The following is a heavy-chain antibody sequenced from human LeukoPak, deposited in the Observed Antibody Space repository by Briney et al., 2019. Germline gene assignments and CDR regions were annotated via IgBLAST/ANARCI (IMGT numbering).Heavy chain of an antibody. CDR2: ISVYNDTT. Sequence: GASVKVSCKASGYTFINYGISWVRQAPGQGLEWMGWISVYNDTTNYAQKLQGRVTMTTDTSTNTAYMELRSLRSDDTAVYYCARDYRYYYDSSGYYYVSYFQHWGQGTLVTVSS. V-gene: IGHV1-18*01. D-gene: IGHD3-22*01. J-gene: IGHJ1*01. CDR1: GYTFINYG. CDR3: ARDYRYYYDSSGYYYVSYFQH.